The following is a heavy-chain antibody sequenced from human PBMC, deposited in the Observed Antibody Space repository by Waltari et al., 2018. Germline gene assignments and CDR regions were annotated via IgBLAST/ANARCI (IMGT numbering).Heavy chain of an antibody. CDR3: ARDTSGTKGAFDY. CDR2: IYIGGSG. D-gene: IGHD3-10*01. V-gene: IGHV3-66*01. J-gene: IGHJ4*02. Sequence: EVQLVESGGGLVQPGGSLRLSCAASGFTVRRNFMSWVRQAPGKGLEWVSVIYIGGSGYYADSVKGRFTISRDNSKNTVYLQMNSLRAEDTAVYYCARDTSGTKGAFDYWGQGTLVTVSS. CDR1: GFTVRRNF.